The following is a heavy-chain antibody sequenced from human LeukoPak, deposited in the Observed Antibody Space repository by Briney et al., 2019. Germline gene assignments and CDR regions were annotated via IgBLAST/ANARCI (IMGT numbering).Heavy chain of an antibody. D-gene: IGHD2-15*01. V-gene: IGHV3-20*04. CDR3: TRDTGCSGGTCYSFYDS. Sequence: PGGSLRLSCAASGFTFDDYGMSWVRQAPGKGLEWVSGINWNGGSTGYADSVKGRFTISRDNAKNSLYLQMNTLRAEDTAVYYCTRDTGCSGGTCYSFYDSWGQGTLVTVSS. CDR1: GFTFDDYG. CDR2: INWNGGST. J-gene: IGHJ4*02.